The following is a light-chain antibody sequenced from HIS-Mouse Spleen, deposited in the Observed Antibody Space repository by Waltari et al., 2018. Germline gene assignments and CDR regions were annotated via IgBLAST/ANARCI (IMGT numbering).Light chain of an antibody. CDR1: SSNIGRNY. CDR2: RTK. Sequence: QSVLTQPPSASGTPGQRVPISCSGSSSNIGRNYVSWYQQLPGTAPKLLIYRTKRRPSGVPDRFSGSKSGNTASLTISGLQAEDEADYYCCSYAGSSTVVFGGGTKLTVL. V-gene: IGLV1-47*01. J-gene: IGLJ2*01. CDR3: CSYAGSSTVV.